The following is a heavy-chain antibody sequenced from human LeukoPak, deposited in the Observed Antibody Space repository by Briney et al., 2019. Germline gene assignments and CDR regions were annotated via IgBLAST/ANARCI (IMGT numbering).Heavy chain of an antibody. Sequence: GGSLRLSCAASGFTFSSYAMHWARQAPGKGLEWVAVISYDGSNKYYADSVKGRFTISRDNSKNTLYLQMNSLRAEDTAVYYCARDRSSGYTLDYWGQGTLVTVSS. CDR3: ARDRSSGYTLDY. CDR1: GFTFSSYA. V-gene: IGHV3-30-3*01. D-gene: IGHD6-19*01. CDR2: ISYDGSNK. J-gene: IGHJ4*02.